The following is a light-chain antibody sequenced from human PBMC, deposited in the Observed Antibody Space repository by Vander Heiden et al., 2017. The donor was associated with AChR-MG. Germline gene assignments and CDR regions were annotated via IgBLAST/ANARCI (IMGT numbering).Light chain of an antibody. CDR3: AAWDDRLNGPV. Sequence: SVLPQPPSASGTPGQRVTISCSGSSSNIGINTVNWYQHLPGTAPKLLIYTNNQRPSGVPDRFSGSKSGTSASLAISGLQSEDGADYYCAAWDDRLNGPVFGGGTKLTVL. V-gene: IGLV1-44*01. J-gene: IGLJ3*02. CDR2: TNN. CDR1: SSNIGINT.